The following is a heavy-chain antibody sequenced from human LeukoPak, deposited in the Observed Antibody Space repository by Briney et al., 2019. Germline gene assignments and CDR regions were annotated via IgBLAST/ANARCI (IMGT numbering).Heavy chain of an antibody. CDR2: INPNSGGT. J-gene: IGHJ6*02. Sequence: ASVKVSCKAFGYTFTGYYMHWVRQAPGQGLEWMGWINPNSGGTNYAQKFRGRVTMTRDTSISTAYMELSRLRSDDTAVYYCARDFPYCSSTSCEGYYYGMDVWGQGTTVTVSS. CDR3: ARDFPYCSSTSCEGYYYGMDV. V-gene: IGHV1-2*02. CDR1: GYTFTGYY. D-gene: IGHD2-2*01.